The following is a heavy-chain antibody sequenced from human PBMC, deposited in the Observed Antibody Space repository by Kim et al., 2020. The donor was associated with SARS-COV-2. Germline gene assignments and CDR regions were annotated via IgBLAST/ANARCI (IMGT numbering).Heavy chain of an antibody. J-gene: IGHJ2*01. CDR2: IKQDGSEK. V-gene: IGHV3-7*03. Sequence: GGSLRLSCAASGFTFSSYWMSWVRQAPGKGLEWVANIKQDGSEKYYVDSVKGRFTISRDNAKNSLYLQMNSLRAEDTAVYYCARVVVVPAATYRWYFDLWGRGTLVTVSS. CDR3: ARVVVVPAATYRWYFDL. D-gene: IGHD2-2*01. CDR1: GFTFSSYW.